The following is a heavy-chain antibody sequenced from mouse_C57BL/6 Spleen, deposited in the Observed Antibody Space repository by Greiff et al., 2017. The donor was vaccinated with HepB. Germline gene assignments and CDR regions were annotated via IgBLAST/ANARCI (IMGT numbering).Heavy chain of an antibody. CDR3: AREGPSNCFAY. J-gene: IGHJ3*01. V-gene: IGHV3-6*01. Sequence: EVKLMESGPGLVKPSQSLSLTCSVTGYSITSGYYWNWIRQFPGNKLEWMGYISYDGSNNYNPSLKNRISITRDTSKNQFFLKLNSVTTEDTATYYCAREGPSNCFAYWGQGTLVTVSA. CDR2: ISYDGSN. CDR1: GYSITSGYY. D-gene: IGHD6-1*01.